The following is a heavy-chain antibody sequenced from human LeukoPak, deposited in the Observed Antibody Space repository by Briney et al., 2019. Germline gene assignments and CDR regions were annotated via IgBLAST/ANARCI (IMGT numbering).Heavy chain of an antibody. CDR1: GGTFSSYA. Sequence: SVKVSCKASGGTFSSYAISWVRQAPGQGLEWMGGIIPIFGTANYAQKFQGRVTMTRDMSTSTDYLELSSLRSEDTAVYYCARDNSVGDYAWWFDPWGQGTLVTVSS. J-gene: IGHJ5*02. D-gene: IGHD1-26*01. CDR2: IIPIFGTA. CDR3: ARDNSVGDYAWWFDP. V-gene: IGHV1-69*05.